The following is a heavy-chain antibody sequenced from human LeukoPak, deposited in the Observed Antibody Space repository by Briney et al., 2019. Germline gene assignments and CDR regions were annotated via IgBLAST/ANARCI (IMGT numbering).Heavy chain of an antibody. V-gene: IGHV4-34*01. J-gene: IGHJ5*02. CDR1: GGSFSAYY. CDR3: ARGRSTRAGWFDP. Sequence: PSETLSLTCGAYGGSFSAYYWSWIRQSAGKGLEWIGEINHSGSTNYNPSLKSRVTISVDTSKNQFSLKLSSVTAADTAVYFCARGRSTRAGWFDPWGQGTLVTVSS. D-gene: IGHD6-19*01. CDR2: INHSGST.